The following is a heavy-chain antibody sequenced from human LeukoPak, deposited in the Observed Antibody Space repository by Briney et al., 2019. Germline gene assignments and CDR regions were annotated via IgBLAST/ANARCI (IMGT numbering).Heavy chain of an antibody. J-gene: IGHJ6*03. V-gene: IGHV5-51*01. CDR2: IYPGDSDT. CDR3: ATSAASPYYYYMDV. CDR1: GYSFTSYW. Sequence: PGGSLRLSCKGSGYSFTSYWIGWVRRMPGKGLEWMGIIYPGDSDTRYSPSFQGQVTISADKSISTAYLQWSSLKASDTAMYYCATSAASPYYYYMDVWGKGTTVTVSS. D-gene: IGHD6-13*01.